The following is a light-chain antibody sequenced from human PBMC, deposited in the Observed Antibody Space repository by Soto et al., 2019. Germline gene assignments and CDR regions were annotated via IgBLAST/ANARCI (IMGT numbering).Light chain of an antibody. CDR1: SSDVGGYNY. J-gene: IGLJ1*01. V-gene: IGLV2-8*01. CDR2: EVD. Sequence: QSSLTHPPSSSGSPGQSVTISCTGTSSDVGGYNYVSWYQHHPGKAPKLIIYEVDERPSGVPDRFSGSKSGNTASLTVSGLQAEDEADYYCSSYVGSNNFPYVFGTGTKVTVL. CDR3: SSYVGSNNFPYV.